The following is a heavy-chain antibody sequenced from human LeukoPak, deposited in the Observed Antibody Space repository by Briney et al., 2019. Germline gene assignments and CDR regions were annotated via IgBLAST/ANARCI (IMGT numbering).Heavy chain of an antibody. V-gene: IGHV4-61*02. CDR3: ARTSYGRDDAFDI. J-gene: IGHJ3*02. Sequence: SETLSLTCTVSGGSISSGSYYWSWIRQPAGTGLEWIGRIYTSGSTNYNPSLKSRVTISVDTSKNQFSLKLSSVTAADTAVYYCARTSYGRDDAFDIWGQGTMVTVSS. CDR1: GGSISSGSYY. CDR2: IYTSGST. D-gene: IGHD4-17*01.